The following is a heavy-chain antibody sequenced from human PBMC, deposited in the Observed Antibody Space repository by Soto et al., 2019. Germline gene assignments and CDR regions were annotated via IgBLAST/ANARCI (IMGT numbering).Heavy chain of an antibody. CDR3: AKRASPASIDNWFDP. Sequence: LRLSCVGSGFVFKNFAINWVRQPPGKGLEWVSVIRGTGLNTYYAASVKGRFNISRDNSKNTVYLQMDSLKVEDTAVYYCAKRASPASIDNWFDPWGPGTQVTVSS. V-gene: IGHV3-23*01. J-gene: IGHJ5*02. CDR1: GFVFKNFA. CDR2: IRGTGLNT. D-gene: IGHD3-3*02.